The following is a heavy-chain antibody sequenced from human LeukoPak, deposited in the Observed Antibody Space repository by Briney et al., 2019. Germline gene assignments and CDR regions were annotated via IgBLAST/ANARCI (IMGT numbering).Heavy chain of an antibody. CDR2: ISGSGGST. D-gene: IGHD1-1*01. J-gene: IGHJ3*02. Sequence: GGSLRLSCAASGFTFSSYWMSWVRQAPGKGLEWVSAISGSGGSTYYADSVKGRFTISRDNSKNTLYLQMNSLRAEDTAVYYCAKSRTGTTRFDAFDIWGQGTMVTVSS. V-gene: IGHV3-23*01. CDR1: GFTFSSYW. CDR3: AKSRTGTTRFDAFDI.